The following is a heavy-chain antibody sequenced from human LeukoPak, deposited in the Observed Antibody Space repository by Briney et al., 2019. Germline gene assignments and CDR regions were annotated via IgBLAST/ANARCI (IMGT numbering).Heavy chain of an antibody. CDR1: GYTFTGYY. V-gene: IGHV1-2*02. Sequence: ASVKVSCKASGYTFTGYYMHWVRQAPGQGLEWMGWINPNSGGTNYAQKFQSRVTMTRDTSISTAYMELGRLRSDDTAVYYCARGGELWWCPDYWGQGTLVTVSS. CDR3: ARGGELWWCPDY. D-gene: IGHD2-21*01. J-gene: IGHJ4*02. CDR2: INPNSGGT.